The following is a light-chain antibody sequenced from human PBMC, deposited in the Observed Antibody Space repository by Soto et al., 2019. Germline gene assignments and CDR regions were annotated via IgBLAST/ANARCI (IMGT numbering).Light chain of an antibody. Sequence: DSQMTQYPSTLSGSVGDIVTITCRSSHFISSYLAWYQQKPGKAPKLLIYAASTLQSGVPSRFSGSGSGTDFTLTISSLQPEDFATYYCQQLNSYPPNTFGQGTRLEIK. CDR1: HFISSY. V-gene: IGKV1-9*01. J-gene: IGKJ5*01. CDR3: QQLNSYPPNT. CDR2: AAS.